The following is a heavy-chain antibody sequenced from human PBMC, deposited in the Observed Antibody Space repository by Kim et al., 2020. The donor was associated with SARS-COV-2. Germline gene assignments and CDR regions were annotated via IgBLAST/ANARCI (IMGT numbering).Heavy chain of an antibody. Sequence: ASVKVSCKPSGYTFSDYGVSWVRLAPGQGLEWMGWISAHNGDTHYIQKFQDRVTMTTDTSTNTAYMELRSLTTDDTAVYYCAIGMNNYDVLTGSPYYLDYWGQGTLVTVSS. CDR2: ISAHNGDT. J-gene: IGHJ4*02. CDR1: GYTFSDYG. CDR3: AIGMNNYDVLTGSPYYLDY. V-gene: IGHV1-18*01. D-gene: IGHD3-9*01.